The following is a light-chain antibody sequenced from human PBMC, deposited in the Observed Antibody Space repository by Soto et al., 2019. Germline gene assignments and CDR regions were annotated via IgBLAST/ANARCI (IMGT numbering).Light chain of an antibody. CDR2: GAS. J-gene: IGKJ4*01. Sequence: EIVLTQSQDTLSVSPGERAAVPCRASQSVRNNLAWYQQKPGQAPRLLIYGASTRATGIPARFSGSEYGTEFTLTISSLQSEDFAAYYCQQYNNWPLTFGGGTKVDIK. V-gene: IGKV3-15*01. CDR3: QQYNNWPLT. CDR1: QSVRNN.